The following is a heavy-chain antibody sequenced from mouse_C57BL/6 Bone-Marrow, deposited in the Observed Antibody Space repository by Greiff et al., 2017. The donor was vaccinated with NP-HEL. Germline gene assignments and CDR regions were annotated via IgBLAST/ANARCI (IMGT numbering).Heavy chain of an antibody. CDR2: FYPGGGSI. D-gene: IGHD2-4*01. CDR3: ARHEDYDYYYYAMDY. CDR1: GYTFTEYT. V-gene: IGHV1-62-2*01. J-gene: IGHJ4*01. Sequence: QVQLQQSGAELVKPGASVKLSCKASGYTFTEYTIHWVKQRPGQGLEWIGWFYPGGGSIKYNEKFKDKATLTADKSSSTVYMELSRVTSEDSAVYFCARHEDYDYYYYAMDYWGQGTTVTVSS.